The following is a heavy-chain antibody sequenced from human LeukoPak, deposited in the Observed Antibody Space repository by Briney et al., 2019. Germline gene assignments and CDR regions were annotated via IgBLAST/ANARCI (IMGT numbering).Heavy chain of an antibody. CDR3: ARDPTTVTKGLDI. V-gene: IGHV4-59*11. CDR2: ISYIGST. CDR1: GGSFSSPY. Sequence: PSGTLSLTCTVSGGSFSSPYWSWIRQPPGKGLEWIGYISYIGSTNYNPSLKSRVTISVDTSKNQFSLRLSSVTAADTAVYYCARDPTTVTKGLDIWGQGTMVTVSS. J-gene: IGHJ3*02. D-gene: IGHD4-17*01.